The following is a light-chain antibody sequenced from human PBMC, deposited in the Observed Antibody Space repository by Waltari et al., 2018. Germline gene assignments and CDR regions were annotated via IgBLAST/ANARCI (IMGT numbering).Light chain of an antibody. V-gene: IGKV2-40*01. Sequence: DIVMTQTPLSLPITPGEPASISCRCSQSLLHSSGNTYLHWYLQKPGQSPQLLIYGGSNRASGVPDRFRCSGSGADLTLKITKVEAENVGVYYCAQAIAFPLTFGGGTKVEIK. CDR3: AQAIAFPLT. CDR2: GGS. CDR1: QSLLHSSGNTY. J-gene: IGKJ4*01.